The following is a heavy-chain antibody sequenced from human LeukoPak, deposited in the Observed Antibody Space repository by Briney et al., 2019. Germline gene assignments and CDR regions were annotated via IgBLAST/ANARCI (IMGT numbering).Heavy chain of an antibody. D-gene: IGHD2-15*01. CDR2: INHSGST. V-gene: IGHV4-34*01. CDR1: GGSFSGHY. J-gene: IGHJ4*02. Sequence: SETLSLTCAVYGGSFSGHYWSWIRQPPGKGLEWIGEINHSGSTNYNPSLKSRVTISVDTSKNQFSLKLSSVTAADTAVYYCARYSVVVAASADYWGQGTLVTVSS. CDR3: ARYSVVVAASADY.